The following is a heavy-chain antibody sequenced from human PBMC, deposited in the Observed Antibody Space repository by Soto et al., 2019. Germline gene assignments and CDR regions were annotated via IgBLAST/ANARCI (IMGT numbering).Heavy chain of an antibody. Sequence: QVQLVQSGAEVKKPGASVKVSCKASGYTFTSYYMHWVRQAPGQGLEWMGIINPSGGSTSYAQKFQGRVTMTRETSTSTGYMELGSLKSEDTAVYYCAGDRYCSGGSCYSGDYYGMDVWGQGTTVTVSS. CDR2: INPSGGST. V-gene: IGHV1-46*01. CDR3: AGDRYCSGGSCYSGDYYGMDV. J-gene: IGHJ6*02. D-gene: IGHD2-15*01. CDR1: GYTFTSYY.